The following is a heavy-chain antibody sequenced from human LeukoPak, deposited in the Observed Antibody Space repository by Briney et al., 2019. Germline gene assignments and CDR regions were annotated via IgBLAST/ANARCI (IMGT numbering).Heavy chain of an antibody. V-gene: IGHV3-23*01. CDR3: ARDLGQYYDTSDNWFDP. Sequence: GGSLRLSCAASGFTFSNYAMSWVRQAPGKGLEWVSAINDSGGSTYYADSVKGRFTISRDNAKNTLNLQMNSLRAEDTAVYYCARDLGQYYDTSDNWFDPWGQGTLVTVSS. D-gene: IGHD3-22*01. J-gene: IGHJ5*02. CDR2: INDSGGST. CDR1: GFTFSNYA.